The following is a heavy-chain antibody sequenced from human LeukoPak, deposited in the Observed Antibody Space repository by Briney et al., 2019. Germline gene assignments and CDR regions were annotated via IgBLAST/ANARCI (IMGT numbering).Heavy chain of an antibody. CDR2: FDPEDGET. D-gene: IGHD3-10*01. J-gene: IGHJ4*02. CDR1: GYTLTELS. Sequence: ASVKVSCKVSGYTLTELSMHWVRQAPGKGLEWRKGFDPEDGETIYAQKFQGRVTMTEDTSTDTAYMELSSLRSEDTAVYYCATDLPYGSGRDFDYWGQGTLVTVSS. V-gene: IGHV1-24*01. CDR3: ATDLPYGSGRDFDY.